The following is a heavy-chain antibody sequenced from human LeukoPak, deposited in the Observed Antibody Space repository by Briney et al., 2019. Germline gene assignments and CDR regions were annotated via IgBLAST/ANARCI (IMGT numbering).Heavy chain of an antibody. V-gene: IGHV3-7*01. Sequence: GGSLRLSCAASGFTFSNSWMTWVRQAPGKELQWVAHINQDGGDKNYLDSVRGRFTISRDNAKNSLYLQMNSLTADDTAVYYCARGHYDLNLWGQGTTVTVSS. CDR1: GFTFSNSW. CDR3: ARGHYDLNL. J-gene: IGHJ6*02. CDR2: INQDGGDK.